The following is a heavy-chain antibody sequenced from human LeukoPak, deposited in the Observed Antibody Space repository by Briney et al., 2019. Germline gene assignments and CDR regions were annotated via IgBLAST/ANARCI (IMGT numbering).Heavy chain of an antibody. J-gene: IGHJ5*02. CDR2: IYYSGST. V-gene: IGHV4-39*01. CDR1: GGSISSSSYY. D-gene: IGHD5/OR15-5a*01. Sequence: SETLSLTCTVSGGSISSSSYYWGWIRQPPGKGLEWIGSIYYSGSTYYNPSLRSRVTISVDTSKNQFSLKVSSVTAADTAGYYCASLGTYSVSWLAPTWIDPWGQGTLVTVSS. CDR3: ASLGTYSVSWLAPTWIDP.